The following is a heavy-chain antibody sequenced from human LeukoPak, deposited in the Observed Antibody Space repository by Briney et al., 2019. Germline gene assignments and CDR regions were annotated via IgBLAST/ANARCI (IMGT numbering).Heavy chain of an antibody. CDR3: AKHRVAAAGSNFDY. CDR2: LSGSGGST. CDR1: GFTFSNYA. V-gene: IGHV3-23*01. J-gene: IGHJ4*02. Sequence: GGSLRLSCAASGFTFSNYAMSWVRQAPGKGLEWVSALSGSGGSTYYADSVKGRFTISRDNSKNTLYLQMNSLRAEDTAVYYCAKHRVAAAGSNFDYWGQGTLVTVSS. D-gene: IGHD6-13*01.